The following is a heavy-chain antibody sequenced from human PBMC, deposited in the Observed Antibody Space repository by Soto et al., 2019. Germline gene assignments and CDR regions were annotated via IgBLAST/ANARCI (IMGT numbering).Heavy chain of an antibody. CDR1: GFTFSSYA. V-gene: IGHV3-30-3*01. CDR3: ARASMGYARKDFDY. D-gene: IGHD2-8*01. CDR2: ISYDGSNK. Sequence: QVQLVESGGGVVQPGRSLRLSCAASGFTFSSYAMHWVRQAPGKGLEWVAVISYDGSNKYYADSVKGRFTISRDNSKNTLYLQMNSLRAEDTAVYYWARASMGYARKDFDYWGQGTLVTVSS. J-gene: IGHJ4*02.